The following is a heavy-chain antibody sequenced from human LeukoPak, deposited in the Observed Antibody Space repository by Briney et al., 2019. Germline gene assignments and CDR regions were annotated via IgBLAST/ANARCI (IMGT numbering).Heavy chain of an antibody. Sequence: VASVKVSCKASGYTFSSYGLSWVRQAPGQGLEWMGWISAHNGNTNYAQRFQGRLTMTTDTPTSTAYMELRSLTSSDTAVYYCARDRGPSYCSSTTCRTLDWWGQGTLVTVSS. CDR3: ARDRGPSYCSSTTCRTLDW. CDR1: GYTFSSYG. CDR2: ISAHNGNT. J-gene: IGHJ4*02. D-gene: IGHD2-2*01. V-gene: IGHV1-18*01.